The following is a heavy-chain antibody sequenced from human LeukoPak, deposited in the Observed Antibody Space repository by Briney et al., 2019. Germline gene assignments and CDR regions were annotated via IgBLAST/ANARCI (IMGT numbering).Heavy chain of an antibody. Sequence: GGSLSLSCAASGFTFSSYAMSWVRQAPGKGLEWVSATSVSGGSTYYADSVKGRFTISRDNSKNTLYLQMNSLTAEDTAVYYCAKKVTGSYNNPLDYWGQGTLVTVSS. CDR1: GFTFSSYA. J-gene: IGHJ4*02. D-gene: IGHD3-10*01. V-gene: IGHV3-23*01. CDR2: TSVSGGST. CDR3: AKKVTGSYNNPLDY.